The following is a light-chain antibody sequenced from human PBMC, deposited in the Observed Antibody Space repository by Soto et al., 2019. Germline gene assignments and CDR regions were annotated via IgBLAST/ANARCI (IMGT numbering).Light chain of an antibody. CDR3: QPYNNWPLT. CDR2: DTS. Sequence: EIVMTQSPATLSVSPGERATLSCRASQSVSRKLAWYQHKPGQTPRLLIYDTSTRATGVPTRFSGSRSGAEFTLTINSLQSEDFAVYYCQPYNNWPLTFGGGTKVDIK. CDR1: QSVSRK. V-gene: IGKV3-15*01. J-gene: IGKJ4*01.